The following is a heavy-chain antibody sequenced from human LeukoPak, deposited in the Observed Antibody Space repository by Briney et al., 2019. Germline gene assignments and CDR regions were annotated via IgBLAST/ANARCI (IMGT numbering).Heavy chain of an antibody. CDR3: ARKVDSSGYYYYFDY. Sequence: GGSLRLSCAASGFTFSIYSMNWVRQAPEKGLEWVSSISSSSSYIYYADSVKGRFTIYRDNAKNSLYVKMNSLRAEDTAVYYCARKVDSSGYYYYFDYWGQGTLVTVSS. CDR2: ISSSSSYI. D-gene: IGHD3-22*01. CDR1: GFTFSIYS. J-gene: IGHJ4*02. V-gene: IGHV3-21*01.